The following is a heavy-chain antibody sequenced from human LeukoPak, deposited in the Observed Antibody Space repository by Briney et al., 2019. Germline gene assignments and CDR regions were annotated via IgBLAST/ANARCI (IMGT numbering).Heavy chain of an antibody. D-gene: IGHD3-22*01. Sequence: PSETLSLTCTVSGGSISTYYWSWIRQPPGKGLGWIGYIYYTGSTSYNPSLKSRVTLSVDTSKSQFSLKLNSVTAADAAVYYCARQVDSRGYYYAYWGQGTLVMVSS. CDR2: IYYTGST. V-gene: IGHV4-59*08. CDR1: GGSISTYY. J-gene: IGHJ4*02. CDR3: ARQVDSRGYYYAY.